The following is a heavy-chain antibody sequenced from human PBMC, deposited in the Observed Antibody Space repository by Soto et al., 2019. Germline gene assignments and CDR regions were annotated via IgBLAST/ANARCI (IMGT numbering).Heavy chain of an antibody. V-gene: IGHV1-18*01. Sequence: QVQLVQSGAEVKKPGASVKVSCKASGYTFTSYGISWVRQAPGQGLEWMGWISAYNGNTNYAQKLQGRVTMTTDTSTSTAYMELRSLRSDDTALYYCARSQAYGDYVHYFDYWGQGTLVTVSS. CDR2: ISAYNGNT. D-gene: IGHD4-17*01. CDR3: ARSQAYGDYVHYFDY. CDR1: GYTFTSYG. J-gene: IGHJ4*02.